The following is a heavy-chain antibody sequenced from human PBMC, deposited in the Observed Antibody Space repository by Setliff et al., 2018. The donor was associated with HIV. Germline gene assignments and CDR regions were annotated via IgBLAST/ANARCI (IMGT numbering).Heavy chain of an antibody. Sequence: SETLSLTCTVSGGSISSYYWSWIRQPAGKGLEWIGHIYISGSTNYNPSFNSRVTMSVDTSKNQFSLRLTSVTAADTAMYHCARDRSSGWSKDWFDTWGQGILVT. J-gene: IGHJ5*02. CDR3: ARDRSSGWSKDWFDT. D-gene: IGHD6-19*01. CDR2: IYISGST. V-gene: IGHV4-4*07. CDR1: GGSISSYY.